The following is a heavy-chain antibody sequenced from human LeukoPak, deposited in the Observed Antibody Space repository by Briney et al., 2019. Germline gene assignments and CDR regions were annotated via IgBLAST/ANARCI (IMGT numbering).Heavy chain of an antibody. D-gene: IGHD2-2*01. J-gene: IGHJ4*02. CDR3: AICSSTWSGDRPDS. CDR2: ILPIFRMT. CDR1: AGTFRNYP. Sequence: SVKVSCKASAGTFRNYPISWVRQAPGQGLEWMGGILPIFRMTNYAEKFQGRVTITADESTTTAYLELNSLRSEDTAVYYCAICSSTWSGDRPDSWGQGSLVTVSS. V-gene: IGHV1-69*13.